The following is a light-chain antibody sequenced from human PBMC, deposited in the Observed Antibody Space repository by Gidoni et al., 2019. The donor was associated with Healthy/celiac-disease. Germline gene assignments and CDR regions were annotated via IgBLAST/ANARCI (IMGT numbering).Light chain of an antibody. J-gene: IGLJ2*01. CDR3: CAYAGSV. V-gene: IGLV2-11*01. Sequence: QSALTQPRPVSGSPGQSVTISCTRTSSDVGGYNYVYWYQQHPGKAPKLMIYDVSKRPSGVPDRFSGSKSSNTASLTICGLQAEDEAEYYCCAYAGSVFGGGTKLTVL. CDR1: SSDVGGYNY. CDR2: DVS.